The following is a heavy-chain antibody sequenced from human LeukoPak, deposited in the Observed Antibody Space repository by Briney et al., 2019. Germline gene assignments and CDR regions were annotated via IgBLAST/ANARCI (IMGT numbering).Heavy chain of an antibody. V-gene: IGHV3-7*01. CDR3: ARAMEGYCSGGSCRPPLGGMDV. J-gene: IGHJ6*02. Sequence: GGSLRLSCAASGFTFSSYWMSWVRQAPGKGLEWVANIKQDGSEKYYVDSVKGRFTISRDNAKNSLYLQMNSLRAEDTAVYYCARAMEGYCSGGSCRPPLGGMDVWGQGTTVTVSS. D-gene: IGHD2-15*01. CDR2: IKQDGSEK. CDR1: GFTFSSYW.